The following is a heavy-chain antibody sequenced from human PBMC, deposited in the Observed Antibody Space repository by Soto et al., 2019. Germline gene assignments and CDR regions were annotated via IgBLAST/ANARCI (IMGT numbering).Heavy chain of an antibody. Sequence: ASVKVSCKASGYTFTGYYMHWVRQAPGQGLEWMGWINPNSGGTNYAQKFQGRVTMTRDTSISTAYMELSRLRSDDTAVYYCARDLLVLMVYVPYGMDVRGPGTTVTVSS. CDR1: GYTFTGYY. D-gene: IGHD2-8*01. V-gene: IGHV1-2*02. CDR3: ARDLLVLMVYVPYGMDV. CDR2: INPNSGGT. J-gene: IGHJ6*02.